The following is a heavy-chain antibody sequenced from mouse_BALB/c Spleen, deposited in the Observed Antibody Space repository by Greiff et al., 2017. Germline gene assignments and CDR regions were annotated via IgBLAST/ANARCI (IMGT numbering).Heavy chain of an antibody. CDR2: ISYSGST. Sequence: EVQLVESGPGLVKPSQSLSLTCTVTGYSITRDYAWNWIRQFPGNKLEWMGYISYSGSTSYNPSLKSRISITRDTSKNQFFLQLNSVTTEDTATYYCARSNDFYAMDYWGQGTSVTVSS. V-gene: IGHV3-2*02. D-gene: IGHD2-4*01. J-gene: IGHJ4*01. CDR1: GYSITRDYA. CDR3: ARSNDFYAMDY.